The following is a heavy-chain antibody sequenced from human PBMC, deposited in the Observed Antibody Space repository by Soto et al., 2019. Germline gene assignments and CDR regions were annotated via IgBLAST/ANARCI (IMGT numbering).Heavy chain of an antibody. CDR3: ARKYYYDSSGYFWFDP. CDR2: ISSSSSYI. J-gene: IGHJ5*02. D-gene: IGHD3-22*01. CDR1: GFTFSSCS. V-gene: IGHV3-21*01. Sequence: PGGSLRLSCAASGFTFSSCSMNWVRQAPGKGLEWVSSISSSSSYIYYADSVKGRFTISRDNAKNSLYLQMNSLRAEDTAVYYCARKYYYDSSGYFWFDPWGQGTLVTVSS.